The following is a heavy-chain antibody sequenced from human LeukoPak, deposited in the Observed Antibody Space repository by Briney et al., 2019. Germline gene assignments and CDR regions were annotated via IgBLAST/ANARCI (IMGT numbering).Heavy chain of an antibody. V-gene: IGHV3-21*01. CDR3: ARDLVVVAATNPTADFDY. D-gene: IGHD2-15*01. J-gene: IGHJ4*02. Sequence: ETLSLTCAVSGYSISSGYYWGWIRQPPGKGLEWVSSISSSSSYIYYADSVKGRFTISRDNAKTSLYLQRNSLRDEDTAVYYCARDLVVVAATNPTADFDYWGQGTLVTVSS. CDR1: GYSISSGYY. CDR2: ISSSSSYI.